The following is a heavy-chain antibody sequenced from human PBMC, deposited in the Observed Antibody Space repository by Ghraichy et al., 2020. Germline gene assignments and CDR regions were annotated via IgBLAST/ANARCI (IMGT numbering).Heavy chain of an antibody. J-gene: IGHJ4*02. Sequence: SCAASGFTVSSNYMSWVRQAPGKGLEWVSVIYSGGSTYYADSVKGRFTISRDNSKNTLYLQMNSLRAEDTAVYYCARGGEDSSSFDYWGQGTLVTVSS. D-gene: IGHD6-13*01. CDR1: GFTVSSNY. CDR3: ARGGEDSSSFDY. CDR2: IYSGGST. V-gene: IGHV3-53*01.